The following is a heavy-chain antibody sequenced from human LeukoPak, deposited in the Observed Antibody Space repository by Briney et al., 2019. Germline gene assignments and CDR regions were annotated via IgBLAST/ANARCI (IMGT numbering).Heavy chain of an antibody. J-gene: IGHJ4*01. Sequence: SETLSLTCAVYGGSFSGYYWSWIRQPPGKGLEWIGEINHSGSTNYNPSLKSRVTISVDTSKNQFSLKLSSVTAADTAVYYCARVVRYDSGSYSGYFDYWGHGTLVTVSS. CDR3: ARVVRYDSGSYSGYFDY. CDR1: GGSFSGYY. V-gene: IGHV4-34*01. D-gene: IGHD3-10*01. CDR2: INHSGST.